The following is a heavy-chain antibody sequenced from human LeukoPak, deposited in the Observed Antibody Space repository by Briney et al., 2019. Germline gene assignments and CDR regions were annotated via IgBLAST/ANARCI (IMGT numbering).Heavy chain of an antibody. CDR1: GFTFSRYF. J-gene: IGHJ4*02. CDR3: AMEHYGPDY. CDR2: INGDRITT. Sequence: GGSLRLSCAASGFTFSRYFMHWVRHARGKGFVLVSLINGDRITTTYSDSVIARFTISRDNANNTLYLQMNSLRAEDTAVYYCAMEHYGPDYWGQGTLVTVSS. V-gene: IGHV3-74*01. D-gene: IGHD4-17*01.